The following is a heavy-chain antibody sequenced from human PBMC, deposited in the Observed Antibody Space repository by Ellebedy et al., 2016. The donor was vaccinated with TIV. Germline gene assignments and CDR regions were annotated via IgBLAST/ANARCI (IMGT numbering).Heavy chain of an antibody. D-gene: IGHD2-21*02. CDR3: ARALGGGDCY. Sequence: GGSLRLSXAASGFTFSNYWMSWVRQAPGKGLEWVANIKQDGSEIYYVDSVKGRFTISRDNAKNSLYLQMNSLRAEDTAVYYCARALGGGDCYWGQGTLVTVSS. J-gene: IGHJ4*02. V-gene: IGHV3-7*01. CDR1: GFTFSNYW. CDR2: IKQDGSEI.